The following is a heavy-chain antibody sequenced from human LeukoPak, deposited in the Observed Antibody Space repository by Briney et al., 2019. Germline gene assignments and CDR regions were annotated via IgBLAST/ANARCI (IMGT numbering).Heavy chain of an antibody. J-gene: IGHJ3*02. Sequence: SETLSLTCAVYGGSFGGYYWSWIRQPPGKGLEWIGEINHSGSTNYNPSLKSRVTISVDTSKNQFSLKLSSVTAADTAVYYCARAPVGYYDSSGYYYARDAFDIWGQGTMVTVSS. CDR1: GGSFGGYY. CDR3: ARAPVGYYDSSGYYYARDAFDI. CDR2: INHSGST. V-gene: IGHV4-34*01. D-gene: IGHD3-22*01.